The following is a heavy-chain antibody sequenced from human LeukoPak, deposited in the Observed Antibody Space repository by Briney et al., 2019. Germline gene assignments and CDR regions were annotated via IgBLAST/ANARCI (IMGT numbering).Heavy chain of an antibody. Sequence: ASVTVSFKASGYTFTSHLVHWVRQAPGQGLEWMGVFNPGGDSISYSQKFQGRVTLTRDTSTSTAYMELRSLRSEDTAVYYCARQQEVTSDSYYYAMDVWGQGTTVTVSS. CDR1: GYTFTSHL. CDR2: FNPGGDSI. J-gene: IGHJ6*02. V-gene: IGHV1-46*01. CDR3: ARQQEVTSDSYYYAMDV. D-gene: IGHD4-23*01.